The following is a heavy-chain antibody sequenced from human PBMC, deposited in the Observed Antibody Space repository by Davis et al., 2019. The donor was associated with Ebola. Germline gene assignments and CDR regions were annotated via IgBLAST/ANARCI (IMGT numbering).Heavy chain of an antibody. D-gene: IGHD3-10*01. CDR3: ASGTYYGSGSYIDY. CDR2: VNPSGGST. Sequence: AASVKVSCKAFGYTFTSYYIHWVRQAPGQGLEWMGIVNPSGGSTTYAQKFQGRVTMTRDTSTSTVYMELSSLRSEATAVYYCASGTYYGSGSYIDYWGQGTLVTVSS. J-gene: IGHJ4*02. CDR1: GYTFTSYY. V-gene: IGHV1-46*01.